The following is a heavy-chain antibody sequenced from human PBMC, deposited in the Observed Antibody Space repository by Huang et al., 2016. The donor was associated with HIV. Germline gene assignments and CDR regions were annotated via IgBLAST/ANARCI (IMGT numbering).Heavy chain of an antibody. V-gene: IGHV5-51*01. CDR3: ARHKYSTNWLDGMDV. Sequence: EVQLVQSGAEVKKPGESLKISCKGCRYSLMNYWVGWVRQMPGKGLEWMGIVYFGDADTRYSPSFPGRITISADKSTGTAYLQWSSLRDSDTAVYYCARHKYSTNWLDGMDVWGLGTAVTVSS. CDR2: VYFGDADT. CDR1: RYSLMNYW. J-gene: IGHJ6*02. D-gene: IGHD6-13*01.